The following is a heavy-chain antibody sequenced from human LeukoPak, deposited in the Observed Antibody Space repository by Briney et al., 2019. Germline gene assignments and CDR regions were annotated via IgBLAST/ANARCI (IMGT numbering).Heavy chain of an antibody. CDR2: ISYDGSNK. V-gene: IGHV3-30*18. J-gene: IGHJ3*02. CDR3: AKDSSYASAFDI. D-gene: IGHD5-12*01. Sequence: PGGSLRLSCAASGFTFSSYGMHWVRQAPGKGLEWVAVISYDGSNKYYADSVEGRFTISRDDSKNTLYVQMNSLRVDDAAVYYCAKDSSYASAFDIWGQGTMVTVSS. CDR1: GFTFSSYG.